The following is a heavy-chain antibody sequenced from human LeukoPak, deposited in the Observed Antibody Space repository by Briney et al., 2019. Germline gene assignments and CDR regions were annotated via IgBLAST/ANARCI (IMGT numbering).Heavy chain of an antibody. CDR1: GGTFSSYA. D-gene: IGHD2-2*01. J-gene: IGHJ5*02. CDR3: ARKPPAAIRRWGNWFDP. Sequence: SVKVSCKASGGTFSSYAISWVRQAPGQGLEWMGGVIPIFGTANYAQKFQGRVTITADKSTSTAYMELSSLRSEDTAVYYCARKPPAAIRRWGNWFDPWGQGTLVTVSS. V-gene: IGHV1-69*06. CDR2: VIPIFGTA.